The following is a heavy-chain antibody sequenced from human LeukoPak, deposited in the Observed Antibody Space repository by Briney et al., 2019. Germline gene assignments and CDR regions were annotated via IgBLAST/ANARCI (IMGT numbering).Heavy chain of an antibody. Sequence: GGSLRLSCAASGFTFSGYSMNWVRQAPGEGLEWVSYISSSSTIYYADSVKGRFTISRDNAKNSLYLQMNSLRAEDTAVYYCARAKWELLNWFDPWGQGTLVTVSS. V-gene: IGHV3-48*01. D-gene: IGHD1-26*01. J-gene: IGHJ5*02. CDR2: ISSSSTI. CDR3: ARAKWELLNWFDP. CDR1: GFTFSGYS.